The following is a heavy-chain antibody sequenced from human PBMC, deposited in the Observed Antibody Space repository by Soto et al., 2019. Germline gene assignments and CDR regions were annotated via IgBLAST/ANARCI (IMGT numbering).Heavy chain of an antibody. CDR1: GYTFTYYA. CDR2: INAANGNT. CDR3: ARYQRRDYDCWSAYSQGFDY. J-gene: IGHJ4*02. V-gene: IGHV1-3*01. Sequence: ASVKVSCKASGYTFTYYAMHWVRQAPGQRLEWMGWINAANGNTKSSQKFLGRVTITRDTSASTAYMELRSLRSEDTAVYYCARYQRRDYDCWSAYSQGFDYWGQGTLVTVSS. D-gene: IGHD3-3*01.